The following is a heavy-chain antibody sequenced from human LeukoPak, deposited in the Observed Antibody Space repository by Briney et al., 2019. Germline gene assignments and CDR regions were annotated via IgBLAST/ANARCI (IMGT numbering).Heavy chain of an antibody. D-gene: IGHD1-14*01. V-gene: IGHV4-4*07. J-gene: IGHJ6*02. CDR1: GFTFSSYW. CDR2: IYTSGST. Sequence: GSLRLSCAASGFTFSSYWMSWIRQPAGKGLEWIGRIYTSGSTNYNPSLKSRVTMSVDTSKDQFSLKLSSVTAADTAVYYCAAGRTPGKHYYYYGMDVWGQGTTVTVSS. CDR3: AAGRTPGKHYYYYGMDV.